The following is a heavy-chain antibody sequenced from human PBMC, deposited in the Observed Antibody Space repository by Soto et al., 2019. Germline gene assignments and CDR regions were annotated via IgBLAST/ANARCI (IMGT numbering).Heavy chain of an antibody. CDR1: GYTFTSYD. J-gene: IGHJ6*03. V-gene: IGHV1-8*01. CDR2: MNPNSGNT. D-gene: IGHD2-2*03. Sequence: QVQLVQSGAEVKKPGASVKVSCKASGYTFTSYDLNWVRQATGQGLEWMGWMNPNSGNTGYAQKFQGRVTMTRNTAISTAYMELSSLRSEDTAVYYCARAGGYCSSTSCYYYYMDVWGKGTTVTVSS. CDR3: ARAGGYCSSTSCYYYYMDV.